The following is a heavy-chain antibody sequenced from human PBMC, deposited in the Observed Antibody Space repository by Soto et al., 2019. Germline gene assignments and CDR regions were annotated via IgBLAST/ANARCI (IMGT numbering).Heavy chain of an antibody. V-gene: IGHV3-33*08. J-gene: IGHJ4*02. CDR3: ARELPYYDILTGLLQN. D-gene: IGHD3-9*01. Sequence: QPGGSLRLSCAASGFTFSSYGMHWVRQAPGKGLEWVAVIWYDGSNKYYADSVKGRFTISRDNSKNTLYLQMNSLRAEDTAVYYCARELPYYDILTGLLQNWGQGTLVTVSS. CDR2: IWYDGSNK. CDR1: GFTFSSYG.